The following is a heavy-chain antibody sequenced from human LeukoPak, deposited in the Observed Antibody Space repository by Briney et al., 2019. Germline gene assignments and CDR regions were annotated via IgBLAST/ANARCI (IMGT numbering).Heavy chain of an antibody. CDR2: ISGSGGST. Sequence: GGSLRLSCAAPGFTFSSYAMSWVRQAPGKGLEWVSAISGSGGSTYYADSVKGRFTISRDNSKNTLYLQMNSLRAVDTAVCYCAKVMGGGDYDSIDYWGQGTLVTVSS. CDR1: GFTFSSYA. CDR3: AKVMGGGDYDSIDY. D-gene: IGHD3-10*01. J-gene: IGHJ4*02. V-gene: IGHV3-23*01.